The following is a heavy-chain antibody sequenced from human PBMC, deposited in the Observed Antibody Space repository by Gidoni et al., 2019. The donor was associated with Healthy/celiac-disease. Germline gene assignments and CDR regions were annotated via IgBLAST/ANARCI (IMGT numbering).Heavy chain of an antibody. CDR3: ARDRSGFDY. CDR1: GDSISSGSYY. J-gene: IGHJ4*02. D-gene: IGHD3-16*02. Sequence: QVQLQESGPGLVKPSQTLSLTCTVSGDSISSGSYYWSWIRQPAGKGLEWIGRIYPSGSTNYNPSLKSRVTISVDTSKNQFSRKLSSVTAADTAVYYCARDRSGFDYWGQGTLVTVSS. CDR2: IYPSGST. V-gene: IGHV4-61*02.